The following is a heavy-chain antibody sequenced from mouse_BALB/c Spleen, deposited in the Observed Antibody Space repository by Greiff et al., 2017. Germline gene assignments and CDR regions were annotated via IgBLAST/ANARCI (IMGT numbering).Heavy chain of an antibody. CDR1: GFNIKDTY. V-gene: IGHV14-3*02. CDR3: ARCDYDPYAMDY. J-gene: IGHJ4*01. CDR2: IDPANGNT. D-gene: IGHD2-4*01. Sequence: VQLQQSGAELVKPGASVKLSCKASGFNIKDTYMHWVKQRPEQGLEWIGRIDPANGNTKYDPKFQGKATITADTSSNTAYLQLSSLTSEDTAVYYCARCDYDPYAMDYGGQGTSVTVSS.